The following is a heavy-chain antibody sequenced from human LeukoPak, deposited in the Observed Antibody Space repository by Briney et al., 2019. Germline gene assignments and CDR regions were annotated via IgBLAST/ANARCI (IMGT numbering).Heavy chain of an antibody. CDR1: GYTFSGHY. J-gene: IGHJ4*02. D-gene: IGHD4-17*01. CDR2: IHPNSGGT. Sequence: ASVKVSCKASGYTFSGHYMHWVRQAPGQGLEWMGWIHPNSGGTNYAQKFQGRVTMTRDTSISTAYVELRRLKSDDTAMYYCARVVGFGDYPFDYWGQGTLVTVSS. V-gene: IGHV1-2*02. CDR3: ARVVGFGDYPFDY.